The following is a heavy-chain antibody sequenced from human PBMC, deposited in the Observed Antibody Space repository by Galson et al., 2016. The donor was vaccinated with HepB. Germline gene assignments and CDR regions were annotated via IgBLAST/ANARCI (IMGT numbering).Heavy chain of an antibody. CDR1: GFTSSDYY. Sequence: SLRLSCAASGFTSSDYYMSWIRQAPGKGLQWVSYISSRSGFYTNYADSVKGRFTISRDNAKNSLYLHMNSLRVEDTAVYFCAREPYSSSWSDYWGQGTLVTVSS. CDR2: ISSRSGFYT. D-gene: IGHD6-13*01. CDR3: AREPYSSSWSDY. J-gene: IGHJ4*02. V-gene: IGHV3-11*06.